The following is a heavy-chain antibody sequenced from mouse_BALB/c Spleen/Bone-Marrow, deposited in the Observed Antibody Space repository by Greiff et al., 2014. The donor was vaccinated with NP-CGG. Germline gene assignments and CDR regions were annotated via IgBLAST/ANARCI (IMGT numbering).Heavy chain of an antibody. J-gene: IGHJ2*01. V-gene: IGHV1-54*01. CDR2: INPGSDIT. CDR3: ARRDYRYDVWPFDY. D-gene: IGHD2-14*01. Sequence: VQLQQSGAELVRPGTSVKVSCKASGYAFTNYLIEWVKQRPGQGLEWIGVINPGSDITNYNEKFKGKATLTADKSSSTAYMQLSSLTSDDSAVYFCARRDYRYDVWPFDYWGQGTTLTVSS. CDR1: GYAFTNYL.